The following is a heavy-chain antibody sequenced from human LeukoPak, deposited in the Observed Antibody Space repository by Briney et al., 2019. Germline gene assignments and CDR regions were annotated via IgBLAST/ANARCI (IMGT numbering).Heavy chain of an antibody. V-gene: IGHV1-69*13. CDR2: IIPIFGTA. CDR3: ASYLWHSYLPEGYWYFDL. J-gene: IGHJ2*01. Sequence: GASVKVSCKASGYTFTSYGISWVRQAPGQGLEWMGGIIPIFGTANYAQKFQGRVMITADESTSTAYMELSSLRSEDTAVYYCASYLWHSYLPEGYWYFDLWGRGTLVTVSS. D-gene: IGHD3-10*01. CDR1: GYTFTSYG.